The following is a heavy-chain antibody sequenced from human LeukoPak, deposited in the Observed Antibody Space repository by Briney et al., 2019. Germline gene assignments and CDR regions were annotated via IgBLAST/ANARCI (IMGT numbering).Heavy chain of an antibody. CDR3: ARGPLPVVSFDY. CDR2: INHSGST. CDR1: GGSFSGYY. J-gene: IGHJ4*02. D-gene: IGHD2-8*02. V-gene: IGHV4-34*01. Sequence: SETLSLTCAVYGGSFSGYYWSWIRQPPGKGLEWIGEINHSGSTNYNPSLKSRVTISVDTSKNQFSLKLSSVTAAGTAVYYCARGPLPVVSFDYWGQGTLVTVSS.